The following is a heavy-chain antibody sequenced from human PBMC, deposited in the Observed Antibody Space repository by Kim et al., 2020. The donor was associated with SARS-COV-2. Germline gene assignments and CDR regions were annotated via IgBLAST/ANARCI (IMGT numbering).Heavy chain of an antibody. Sequence: GGSLRLSCAASGFTFDDYTMHWVRQAPGKGLEWVSLISWDGGSTYYADSVKGRFTISRDNSKNSLYLQMNSLRTEDTALYYCAKDSYDSSLLYFQHWGQGTLVTVSS. CDR1: GFTFDDYT. J-gene: IGHJ1*01. V-gene: IGHV3-43*01. CDR3: AKDSYDSSLLYFQH. D-gene: IGHD3-22*01. CDR2: ISWDGGST.